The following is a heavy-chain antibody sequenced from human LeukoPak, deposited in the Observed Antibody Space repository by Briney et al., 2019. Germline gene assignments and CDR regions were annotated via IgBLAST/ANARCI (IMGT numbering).Heavy chain of an antibody. J-gene: IGHJ5*02. Sequence: SETLSLTCTVSGGSISGYYWSWIRQPAGKGLEWIGRIYTSGSTNYNPSLKSRVTMSVDTSKNQFSLKLSSVTAADTAVYYCARGQRSGVTIFGVVIVFWFDPWGQGTLVTVSS. CDR2: IYTSGST. V-gene: IGHV4-4*07. CDR1: GGSISGYY. D-gene: IGHD3-3*01. CDR3: ARGQRSGVTIFGVVIVFWFDP.